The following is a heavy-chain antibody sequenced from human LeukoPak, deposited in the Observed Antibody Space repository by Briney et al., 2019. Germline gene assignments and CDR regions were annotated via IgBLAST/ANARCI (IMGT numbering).Heavy chain of an antibody. CDR2: IFYDGTIQ. CDR1: GFTFTHYA. Sequence: QSGGSLRLSCAASGFTFTHYAMHWVRQTPGKGLGWVAVIFYDGTIQYYSDSVRGRLIVSRDNPKNTLYLQMNSLRAEDTAVYYCARDPRGPAGYDSPARDTFDYWGQGTLVTVSS. J-gene: IGHJ4*02. CDR3: ARDPRGPAGYDSPARDTFDY. D-gene: IGHD3-22*01. V-gene: IGHV3-30*03.